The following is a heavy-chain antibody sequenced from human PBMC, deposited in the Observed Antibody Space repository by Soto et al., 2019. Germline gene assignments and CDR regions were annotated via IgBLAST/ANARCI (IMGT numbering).Heavy chain of an antibody. D-gene: IGHD5-12*01. CDR2: IYYSGST. Sequence: TLSLTCTVSGGSISSYYWSWIRQPPGKGLEWIGYIYYSGSTNYNPSLKSRVTISVDTSKNQFSLKLSSVTAADTAVYYCARAVDGYNYYPWYFDLWGRGTLVTVSS. CDR1: GGSISSYY. CDR3: ARAVDGYNYYPWYFDL. J-gene: IGHJ2*01. V-gene: IGHV4-59*01.